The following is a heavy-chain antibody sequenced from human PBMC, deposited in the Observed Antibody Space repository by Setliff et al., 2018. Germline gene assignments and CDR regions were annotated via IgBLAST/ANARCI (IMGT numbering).Heavy chain of an antibody. Sequence: GASVKVSCKASGYIFTTYAIGWMRQAPGQGPEWMGWINTNTGNPSYAQGFTGRFVFSLDTSVSTAYLQISSLKAEDTAVYYCARASRFGTIVYRGYYYMDVWGKGTTVTVSS. J-gene: IGHJ6*03. CDR1: GYIFTTYA. CDR2: INTNTGNP. CDR3: ARASRFGTIVYRGYYYMDV. V-gene: IGHV7-4-1*02. D-gene: IGHD3-10*01.